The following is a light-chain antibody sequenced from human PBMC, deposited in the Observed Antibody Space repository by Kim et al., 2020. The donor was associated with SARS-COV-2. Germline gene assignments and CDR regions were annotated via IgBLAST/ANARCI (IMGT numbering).Light chain of an antibody. CDR3: QQYKNWPET. CDR1: QSVSTY. J-gene: IGKJ1*01. V-gene: IGKV3-15*01. CDR2: GAS. Sequence: VMTQSPATLSVSPGERATLSCRASQSVSTYLAWYHQKPGQAPRLLIYGASTRATGIPARFSGSGSGTEFTLTISSLQSEDFAVYYCQQYKNWPETFGQGTKVDIK.